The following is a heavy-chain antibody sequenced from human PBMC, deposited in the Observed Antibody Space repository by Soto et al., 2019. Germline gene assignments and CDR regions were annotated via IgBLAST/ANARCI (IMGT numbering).Heavy chain of an antibody. D-gene: IGHD4-17*01. V-gene: IGHV4-59*01. CDR1: GGSISSYY. CDR3: AREGYGGNSGSRNFDY. J-gene: IGHJ4*02. Sequence: SETLSLTCTVSGGSISSYYWSWIRQPPGKGLEWIGYIYYSGGTNYNPSLKSRVTISVDTSKNQFSLKLSSVTAADTAVYYCAREGYGGNSGSRNFDYWGQGTLVTVSS. CDR2: IYYSGGT.